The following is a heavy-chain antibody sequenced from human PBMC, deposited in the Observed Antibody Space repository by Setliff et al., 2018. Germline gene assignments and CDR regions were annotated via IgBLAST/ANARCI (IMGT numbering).Heavy chain of an antibody. J-gene: IGHJ4*02. D-gene: IGHD3-3*01. CDR1: GYTFTGYG. V-gene: IGHV1-18*01. CDR3: ARGSMYYNFWSGRILGGFYFDY. Sequence: ASVKVSCKASGYTFTGYGISWVRQAPGQGLEWMGWISAYNGNTKYSQKLQGRVTMTTDTSTSTAYMELRSLRSDDTAVYFCARGSMYYNFWSGRILGGFYFDYWGQGTLVTVSS. CDR2: ISAYNGNT.